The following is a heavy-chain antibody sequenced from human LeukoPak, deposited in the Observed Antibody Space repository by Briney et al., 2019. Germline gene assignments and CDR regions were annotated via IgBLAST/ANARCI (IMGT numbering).Heavy chain of an antibody. V-gene: IGHV4-38-2*02. CDR2: IYHSGSA. CDR3: ASAITVTTDY. J-gene: IGHJ4*02. D-gene: IGHD4-17*01. CDR1: GYSISSGYY. Sequence: DPSETLSLTCTVSGYSISSGYYWGWIRQPPGKGLEWIGSIYHSGSAYYNPSLKSRVTISVDTSKNQFSLKLSSVTAADTAFYYCASAITVTTDYWGQGTLVTVS.